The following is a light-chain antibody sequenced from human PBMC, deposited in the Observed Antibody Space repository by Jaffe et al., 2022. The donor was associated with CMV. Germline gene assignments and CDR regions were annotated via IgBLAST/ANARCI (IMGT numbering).Light chain of an antibody. V-gene: IGKV3-20*01. CDR3: QQYANSPLT. J-gene: IGKJ4*01. Sequence: EIVLTQSPDTLSLSPGERATLSCRASQSVSNNFLAWYQQKPGQGPRLLMHGSSNRATGVSDRFSGSGSGTDFTLTISRLEPEDFAVYYCQQYANSPLTFGGGTKVEIK. CDR2: GSS. CDR1: QSVSNNF.